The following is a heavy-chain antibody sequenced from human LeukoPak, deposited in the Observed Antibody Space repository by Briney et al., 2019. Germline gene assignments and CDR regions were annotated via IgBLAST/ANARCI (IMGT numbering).Heavy chain of an antibody. CDR2: INSDGSST. CDR3: ASLSSSWPLDY. V-gene: IGHV3-74*01. Sequence: PGGSLRLSCAASGFTFSSYWMHWVRQAPGKGLVWVSRINSDGSSTSYADSVKGRFTISRDNAKNTLYLQMNSLRAEDTAVYYCASLSSSWPLDYWGQGTLVTVSS. D-gene: IGHD6-13*01. J-gene: IGHJ4*02. CDR1: GFTFSSYW.